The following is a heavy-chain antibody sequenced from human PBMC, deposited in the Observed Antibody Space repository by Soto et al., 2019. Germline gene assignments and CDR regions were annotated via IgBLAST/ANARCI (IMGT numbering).Heavy chain of an antibody. D-gene: IGHD3-10*01. J-gene: IGHJ6*02. Sequence: QVQLVESGGGLVKPGGSLRLSCAASGFTFSDYYMSWIRQAPGKGLEWVSYISSSGSTIYYADSVKGRFTISRDNAKNSMYLQMNSLRAEDTAVYYCARSSLRVRGVIITSGPRVYYYGMDVWGQGTTVTVSS. V-gene: IGHV3-11*01. CDR2: ISSSGSTI. CDR3: ARSSLRVRGVIITSGPRVYYYGMDV. CDR1: GFTFSDYY.